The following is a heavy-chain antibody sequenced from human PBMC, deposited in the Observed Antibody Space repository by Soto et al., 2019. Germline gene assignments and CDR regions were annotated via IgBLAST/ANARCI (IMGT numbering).Heavy chain of an antibody. V-gene: IGHV2-5*02. J-gene: IGHJ5*02. Sequence: QITLKESGPTLVKPTQTLTLTCTFSGFSLSTSGVGVGWIRQPPGKALGWLALIYWDDDKSYRPSLKSRLTITKNTTKNQVVLTMTNMDPLDTATYYRAHKARTAWWFDPWGQGTLVTVSS. CDR1: GFSLSTSGVG. CDR3: AHKARTAWWFDP. CDR2: IYWDDDK.